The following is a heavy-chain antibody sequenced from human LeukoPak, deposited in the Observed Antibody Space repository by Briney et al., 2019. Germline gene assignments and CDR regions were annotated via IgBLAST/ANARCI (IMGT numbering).Heavy chain of an antibody. V-gene: IGHV4-30-4*08. D-gene: IGHD1-7*01. CDR1: GGSISSGDYY. J-gene: IGHJ4*02. CDR3: ARTNWNYPFDY. Sequence: SQTLSLTCTVSGGSISSGDYYWSWIRQPPGKGLEWIGYIYYSGSTYYNPSLESRVTMSVDTSKNQFSLKLSSVTAADTAVYYCARTNWNYPFDYWGQGTLVTVSS. CDR2: IYYSGST.